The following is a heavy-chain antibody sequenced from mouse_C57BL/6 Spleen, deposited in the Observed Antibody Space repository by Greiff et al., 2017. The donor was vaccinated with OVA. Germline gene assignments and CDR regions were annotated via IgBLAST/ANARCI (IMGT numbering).Heavy chain of an antibody. CDR3: ARHEDRYSNFDY. D-gene: IGHD2-5*01. CDR2: YYPGSGSI. Sequence: VQRVESGAELVKPGASVKLSCKASGYTFTEYTIHWVKQRSGQGLEWIGWYYPGSGSIKYNEKFKDKATLTADKSSSTVYMELSRLTSEDSAVYICARHEDRYSNFDYWGQGTTLTVSS. J-gene: IGHJ2*01. CDR1: GYTFTEYT. V-gene: IGHV1-62-2*01.